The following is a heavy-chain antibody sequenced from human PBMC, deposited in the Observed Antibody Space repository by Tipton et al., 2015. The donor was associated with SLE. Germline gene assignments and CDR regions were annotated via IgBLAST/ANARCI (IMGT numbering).Heavy chain of an antibody. Sequence: SLRLSCAASGFTFSSYSMNWVRQAPGKGLEWVSSISSSSSYTNYADSVKGRFTISRDNAKNSLYLQMNSLRAEDTAVYYCASGREGVDAFDIWGQGTMVTVSS. D-gene: IGHD3-16*01. CDR2: ISSSSSYT. CDR1: GFTFSSYS. CDR3: ASGREGVDAFDI. J-gene: IGHJ3*02. V-gene: IGHV3-21*04.